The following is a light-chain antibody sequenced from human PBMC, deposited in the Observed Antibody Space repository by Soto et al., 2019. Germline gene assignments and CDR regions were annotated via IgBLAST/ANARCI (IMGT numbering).Light chain of an antibody. CDR3: HQYYSTPWT. V-gene: IGKV4-1*01. CDR2: WAS. CDR1: QSVLYNSNNQNY. J-gene: IGKJ1*01. Sequence: DIVMTQSPDSLAVSLGEGATISCKSSQSVLYNSNNQNYLAWYQQKPGQPPKLLIYWASTRESGVPDRFSGSGSGTDFTLTISNLQADDVAVYFCHQYYSTPWTFGQGTKVEIK.